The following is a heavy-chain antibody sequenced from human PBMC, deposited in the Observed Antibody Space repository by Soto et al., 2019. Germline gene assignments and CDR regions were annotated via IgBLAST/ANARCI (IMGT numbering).Heavy chain of an antibody. J-gene: IGHJ4*02. V-gene: IGHV3-53*01. CDR3: ARAPLYNYGDHGPFDY. CDR2: IRNDGSA. Sequence: EVQLVESGGGLIQPGGSLRLSCAASGFSVTSFYMTWVRQAPGRGLEWVSLIRNDGSASYADSVKGRFTISRDNSKNTLYLQMNSLRAEDTAVYYCARAPLYNYGDHGPFDYWGQGTLVTVSS. CDR1: GFSVTSFY. D-gene: IGHD4-17*01.